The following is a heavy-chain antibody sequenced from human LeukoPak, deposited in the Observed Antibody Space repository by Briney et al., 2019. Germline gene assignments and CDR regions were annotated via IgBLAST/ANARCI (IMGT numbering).Heavy chain of an antibody. Sequence: GRSLRLSCAASGFTFSSYGMHWVRQAPGKGLEWVAVIWYDGSNKYYADSVKGRFTISRDNSKNTLYLQMNSLRAEDTAVYYCATNPFSGSYYWDYWGQGTLVTVSS. D-gene: IGHD1-26*01. V-gene: IGHV3-33*01. CDR1: GFTFSSYG. CDR3: ATNPFSGSYYWDY. J-gene: IGHJ4*02. CDR2: IWYDGSNK.